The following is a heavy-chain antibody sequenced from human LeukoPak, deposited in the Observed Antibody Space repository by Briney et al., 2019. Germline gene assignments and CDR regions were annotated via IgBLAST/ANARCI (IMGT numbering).Heavy chain of an antibody. CDR2: IYYSGST. CDR3: ARLKDSGYEGYYYYYYYMDV. V-gene: IGHV4-39*01. J-gene: IGHJ6*03. D-gene: IGHD5-12*01. Sequence: SETLSLTCTVSGGSISSSSYYWGWIRQPPGKGLEWIGSIYYSGSTYYNPSLKSRVTISVDTSKNQFSLKLSSVTAADTAVYYCARLKDSGYEGYYYYYYYMDVWGKGTTVTISS. CDR1: GGSISSSSYY.